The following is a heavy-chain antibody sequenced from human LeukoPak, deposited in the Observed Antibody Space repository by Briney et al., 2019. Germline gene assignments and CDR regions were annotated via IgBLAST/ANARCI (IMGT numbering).Heavy chain of an antibody. Sequence: PTGGSLRLSCAASGFTFSSHWMHWVRQAPGKGLVWVSRINSDGSSISYADSVKGRFTISRDDAKNTLYLQMNSLRAEDTAVYYCARGFIAAAGDVNDYWGQGTLVTVSS. V-gene: IGHV3-74*01. J-gene: IGHJ4*02. CDR2: INSDGSSI. CDR3: ARGFIAAAGDVNDY. CDR1: GFTFSSHW. D-gene: IGHD6-13*01.